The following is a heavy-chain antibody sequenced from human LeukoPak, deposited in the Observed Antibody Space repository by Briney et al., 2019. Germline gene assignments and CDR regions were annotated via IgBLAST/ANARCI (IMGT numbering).Heavy chain of an antibody. V-gene: IGHV1-46*01. D-gene: IGHD1-26*01. Sequence: ASVKVSCKASGYTFTSYHMHWVRQAPGQGLEWMGIINPSGGNTGYAQKFQGRVTMTRDTSTSTVYMELSSLRSEDTAVYYCARPLVGDALDYWGQGTLVTVSS. CDR3: ARPLVGDALDY. J-gene: IGHJ4*02. CDR1: GYTFTSYH. CDR2: INPSGGNT.